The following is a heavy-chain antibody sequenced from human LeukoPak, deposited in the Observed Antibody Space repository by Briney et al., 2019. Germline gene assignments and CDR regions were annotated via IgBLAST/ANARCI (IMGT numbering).Heavy chain of an antibody. D-gene: IGHD3-22*01. CDR2: INPNSGGT. Sequence: ASVKVSCKASGYTFTGYYMHWVRQAPGQGLEWMGWINPNSGGTNYAQKFQGWVTMTRDTSISTAYMELSRLRSDDTAVYYCARGSLYYYDSSGYYYVYWGQGTLVTVSS. CDR3: ARGSLYYYDSSGYYYVY. CDR1: GYTFTGYY. V-gene: IGHV1-2*04. J-gene: IGHJ4*02.